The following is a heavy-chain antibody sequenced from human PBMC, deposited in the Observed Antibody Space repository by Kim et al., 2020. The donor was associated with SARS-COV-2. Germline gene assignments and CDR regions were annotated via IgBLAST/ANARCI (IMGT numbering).Heavy chain of an antibody. CDR2: ISAYNGNT. Sequence: ASVKVSCKASGYTFTSYGISWVRQAPGQGLEWMGWISAYNGNTNYAQKLQGRVTMTTDTSTSTAYMELRSLRSDDTAVYYCARDTRIAARPRVFDYWGQGTLVTVSS. D-gene: IGHD6-6*01. CDR1: GYTFTSYG. CDR3: ARDTRIAARPRVFDY. V-gene: IGHV1-18*04. J-gene: IGHJ4*02.